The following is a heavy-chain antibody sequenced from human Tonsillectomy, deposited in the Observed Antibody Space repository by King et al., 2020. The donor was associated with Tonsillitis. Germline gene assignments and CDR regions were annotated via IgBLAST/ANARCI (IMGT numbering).Heavy chain of an antibody. CDR1: GFTFSSYA. CDR3: VRGGCYYTIDH. Sequence: VQLVESGGGLVQPGGSLRLSCSASGFTFSSYAMHWVRQAPGKGLEYVSAISSNGGSTYYADSVKGRFTISRDKSKNTLYLQMSSLRAEDTAVYYCVRGGCYYTIDHWGQGTQLAVSS. CDR2: ISSNGGST. J-gene: IGHJ4*02. V-gene: IGHV3-64D*06. D-gene: IGHD3-22*01.